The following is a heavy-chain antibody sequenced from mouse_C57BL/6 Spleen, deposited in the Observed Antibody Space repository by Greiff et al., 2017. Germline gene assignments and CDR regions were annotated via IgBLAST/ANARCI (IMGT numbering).Heavy chain of an antibody. D-gene: IGHD1-1*01. CDR2: IDPEDGET. CDR3: ARDYGSSFLDY. CDR1: GFNIKDYY. V-gene: IGHV14-2*01. J-gene: IGHJ2*01. Sequence: VQLKQSGAELVKPGASVKLSCTASGFNIKDYYMHWVKQRTEQGLEWIGRIDPEDGETKYAPTFQGKATITADTSSNTASLQLSSLTSEDTAVYYCARDYGSSFLDYWGQGTTLTVSS.